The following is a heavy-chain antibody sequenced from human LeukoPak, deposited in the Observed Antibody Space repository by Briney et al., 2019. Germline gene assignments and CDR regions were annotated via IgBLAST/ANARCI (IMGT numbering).Heavy chain of an antibody. V-gene: IGHV3-9*01. CDR2: INWNSGSI. D-gene: IGHD1-26*01. CDR1: GFNFDDYA. J-gene: IGHJ4*02. Sequence: PGGSLRLSCAASGFNFDDYAMDWVRHAPGKGVEWVSGINWNSGSIGYTHSVKGRFTLSRDTAKNSLYLQMNSLRAEDTAVYYCARDNSELVGATNAADYGGQGTLATVS. CDR3: ARDNSELVGATNAADY.